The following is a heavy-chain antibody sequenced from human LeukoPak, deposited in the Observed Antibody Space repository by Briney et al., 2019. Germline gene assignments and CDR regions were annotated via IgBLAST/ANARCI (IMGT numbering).Heavy chain of an antibody. D-gene: IGHD6-13*01. J-gene: IGHJ6*02. V-gene: IGHV1-2*02. CDR3: ASAGAVGSIAAAAGPYGYYYGMDV. Sequence: ASVKVSCKASGYTFTGYYMHWVRQAPGQGLEWMGWINPNSGGTNYAQKFQGRVTMTRDTSISTAYMELSRLRSDDTAVYYCASAGAVGSIAAAAGPYGYYYGMDVWGQGTTVTVSS. CDR1: GYTFTGYY. CDR2: INPNSGGT.